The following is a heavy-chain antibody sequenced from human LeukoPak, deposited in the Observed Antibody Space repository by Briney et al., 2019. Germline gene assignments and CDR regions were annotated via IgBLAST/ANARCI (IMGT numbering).Heavy chain of an antibody. CDR3: ARETSQKGAHYMDV. CDR1: GGSISSGSYY. Sequence: PSETLSLTCTVSGGSISSGSYYWGWIRQPPGKGLEWIGSMYYRGSTYHNPSLKSRVTISVDTSKNQFSLKLSSVTAADTAVYYCARETSQKGAHYMDVWGKGTTVTISS. CDR2: MYYRGST. D-gene: IGHD3-16*01. V-gene: IGHV4-39*07. J-gene: IGHJ6*03.